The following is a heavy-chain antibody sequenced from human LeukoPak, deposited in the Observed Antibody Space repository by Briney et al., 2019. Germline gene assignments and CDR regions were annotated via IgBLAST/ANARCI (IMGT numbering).Heavy chain of an antibody. CDR2: IYHSGNT. CDR1: GYSITSGYY. D-gene: IGHD5-24*01. CDR3: VREEMPGKFDY. J-gene: IGHJ4*02. V-gene: IGHV4-38-2*02. Sequence: SETLSLTCTVSGYSITSGYYWAWIRQPPGKGLEWIGSIYHSGNTFYNPSLKSRFSISVDTSKNQFSLKVNSVTVADTAMYFCVREEMPGKFDYWGQGTLVTVSS.